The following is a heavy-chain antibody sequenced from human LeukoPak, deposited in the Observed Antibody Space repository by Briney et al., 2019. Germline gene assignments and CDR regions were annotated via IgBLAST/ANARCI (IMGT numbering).Heavy chain of an antibody. Sequence: ASVKVSCKASGYIFNAYYIYWVRQAPGQGLEWMGWINPNSGGTNYAQKFQGRVTMTRDTSISTAYMGLSKLRSDDTAVYYCARHLSYYDSSGYSDYWGQGTLVTVSS. CDR3: ARHLSYYDSSGYSDY. CDR2: INPNSGGT. V-gene: IGHV1-2*02. D-gene: IGHD3-22*01. CDR1: GYIFNAYY. J-gene: IGHJ4*02.